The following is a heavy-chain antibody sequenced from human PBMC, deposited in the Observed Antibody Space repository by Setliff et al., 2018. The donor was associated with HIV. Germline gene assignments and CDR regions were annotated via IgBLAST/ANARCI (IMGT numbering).Heavy chain of an antibody. CDR2: IYDSGIT. J-gene: IGHJ6*03. D-gene: IGHD3-10*01. Sequence: SETLSLTCSVSGGSISNYHWSWIRQPPGQGLEWVGYIYDSGITNYNSSLKSRVTISVDTSRNQFSLRLSSVTAADTAVYHCARARSHYDDTYYSPGIYYLYYMDVWGKGTTVTVSS. CDR3: ARARSHYDDTYYSPGIYYLYYMDV. CDR1: GGSISNYH. V-gene: IGHV4-4*08.